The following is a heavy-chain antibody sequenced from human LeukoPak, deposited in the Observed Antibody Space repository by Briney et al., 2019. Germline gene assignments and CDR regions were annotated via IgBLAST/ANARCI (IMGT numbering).Heavy chain of an antibody. D-gene: IGHD4-23*01. J-gene: IGHJ4*02. CDR1: GFTFSTFA. V-gene: IGHV3-30-3*02. CDR2: IAYDGSEE. CDR3: AKNRDGGKYYFDY. Sequence: GKSLRLSCAASGFTFSTFAIHWVRQAPGKGLEWVAVIAYDGSEEYYADSVKGRFTISRDNSKNTLYLQMNSLRAEDTAVYYCAKNRDGGKYYFDYWGQGTLVTVSS.